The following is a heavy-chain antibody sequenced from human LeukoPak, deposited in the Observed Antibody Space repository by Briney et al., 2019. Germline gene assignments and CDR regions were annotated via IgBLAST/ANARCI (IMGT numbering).Heavy chain of an antibody. V-gene: IGHV4-61*02. D-gene: IGHD3-10*01. CDR1: GDSISSGSYY. CDR2: IYTSGST. Sequence: PSETLSLTCTVSGDSISSGSYYWSWIRQPAGKGLEWIGRIYTSGSTNYNPSLKSRLTISVDTSKNQFSLNLSSATAAATAVYYCASAPSGAFDLWGQGILVTVSS. J-gene: IGHJ3*01. CDR3: ASAPSGAFDL.